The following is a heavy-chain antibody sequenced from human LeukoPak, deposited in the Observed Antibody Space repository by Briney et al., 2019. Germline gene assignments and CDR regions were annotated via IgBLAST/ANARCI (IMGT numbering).Heavy chain of an antibody. V-gene: IGHV5-51*04. J-gene: IGHJ5*02. Sequence: GESLKISCKGSGYSFTSYWIGWVRQMPGKGLEWMGIIYPGDSDTRYSPSFQGQVTISADKPISTAYLQWSSLKASDTAMYYCARGVPYCGGVCYFGWFDPWGQGTLVTVSS. CDR1: GYSFTSYW. CDR2: IYPGDSDT. CDR3: ARGVPYCGGVCYFGWFDP. D-gene: IGHD2-21*02.